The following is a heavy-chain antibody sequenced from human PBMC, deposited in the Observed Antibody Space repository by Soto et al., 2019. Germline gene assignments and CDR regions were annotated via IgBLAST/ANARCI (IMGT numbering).Heavy chain of an antibody. D-gene: IGHD3-10*01. J-gene: IGHJ4*02. Sequence: SETLSLTCTVSGGSISSYYWSWNRQPPGKGLEWIGYIYYSGSTSYNPSLKSRVTMTVDTSKNQFSLKLYSVTAADTAVYYCARGDYYGRSDYWGPGTLVTAPQ. V-gene: IGHV4-59*01. CDR2: IYYSGST. CDR1: GGSISSYY. CDR3: ARGDYYGRSDY.